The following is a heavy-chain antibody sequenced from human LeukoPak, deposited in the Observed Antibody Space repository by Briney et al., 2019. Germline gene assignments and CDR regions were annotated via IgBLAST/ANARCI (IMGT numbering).Heavy chain of an antibody. CDR2: IIPIFGTA. V-gene: IGHV1-69*05. CDR1: GGTFSSYA. Sequence: SVKVSCKASGGTFSSYAISWVRQAPGQGLEWMGGIIPIFGTANYAQKFQGRATITTDESTSTAYMELSSLRSEDTAVYYCARGNDFWSGKYYYYYMDVWGKGTTVTVSS. CDR3: ARGNDFWSGKYYYYYMDV. D-gene: IGHD3-3*01. J-gene: IGHJ6*03.